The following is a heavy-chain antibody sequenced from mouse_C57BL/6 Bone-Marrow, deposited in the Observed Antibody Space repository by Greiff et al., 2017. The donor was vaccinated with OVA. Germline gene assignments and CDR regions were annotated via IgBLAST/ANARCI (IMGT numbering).Heavy chain of an antibody. CDR1: GYTFTSYW. D-gene: IGHD2-4*01. V-gene: IGHV1-61*01. J-gene: IGHJ3*01. CDR3: ARHDYDGTTGAWFAY. CDR2: IYPSDSET. Sequence: QVQLQQPGAELVRPGSSVKLSCKASGYTFTSYWMDWVKQRPGQGLEWIGNIYPSDSETHYNQKFKDKATLTVDKSSSTAYMQLSSLTSEDSAVYYCARHDYDGTTGAWFAYWGQGTLVTVSA.